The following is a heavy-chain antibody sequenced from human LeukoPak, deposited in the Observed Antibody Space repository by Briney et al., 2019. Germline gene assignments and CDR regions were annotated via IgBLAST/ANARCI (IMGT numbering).Heavy chain of an antibody. J-gene: IGHJ4*02. CDR3: AKDRPTAGTL. CDR1: ELTFRGLA. V-gene: IGHV3-23*01. Sequence: GGSLDPSFPAPELTFRGLAWGGFGRAPGKGLDGVSAISGSGGSTYYADSVKGRFTISRDNSKNTLYLQMNSLRAEDTAVYYCAKDRPTAGTLWGQGTLVTVSS. CDR2: ISGSGGST. D-gene: IGHD6-13*01.